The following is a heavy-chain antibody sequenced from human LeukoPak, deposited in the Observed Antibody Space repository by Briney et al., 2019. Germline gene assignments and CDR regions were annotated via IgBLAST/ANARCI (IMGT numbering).Heavy chain of an antibody. CDR3: ARDPEQLYYFDY. CDR2: ISYDGSNK. D-gene: IGHD6-6*01. Sequence: GGSLRLSCAASGFTFSSYAMHWVRQAPGKGLEWVAVISYDGSNKYYADSVKGRFTISRDNSKNTLYLQMNSLRAEDTAVYYCARDPEQLYYFDYWGQGTLVTVSS. V-gene: IGHV3-30-3*01. J-gene: IGHJ4*02. CDR1: GFTFSSYA.